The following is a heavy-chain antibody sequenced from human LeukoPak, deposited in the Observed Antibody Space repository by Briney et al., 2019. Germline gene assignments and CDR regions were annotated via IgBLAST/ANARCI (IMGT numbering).Heavy chain of an antibody. CDR3: AKDVVGQQWPEDY. CDR2: INSDGSST. D-gene: IGHD6-19*01. J-gene: IGHJ4*02. V-gene: IGHV3-74*01. CDR1: GFTFSSYW. Sequence: GGSLRLSCAASGFTFSSYWMHWVRQAPGKGLVWVSRINSDGSSTSYADSVKGRFTISRDNAKNTLYLQMNSLRPEDTALYYCAKDVVGQQWPEDYWGQGTLVTVSS.